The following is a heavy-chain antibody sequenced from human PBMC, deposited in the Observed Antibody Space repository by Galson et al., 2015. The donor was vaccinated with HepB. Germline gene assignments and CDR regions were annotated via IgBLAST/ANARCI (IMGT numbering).Heavy chain of an antibody. CDR3: VRGERHGYGYFIDY. V-gene: IGHV1-8*01. D-gene: IGHD5-18*01. CDR1: GYTFITYD. J-gene: IGHJ4*02. Sequence: SVKVSCKVSGYTFITYDINWVRQASGQGLEWMGWMNPNSGNTGFAQKFQGRVTMSTNTSISTAYVELSSLTSEDTAVYYCVRGERHGYGYFIDYWGQGTPVTVSP. CDR2: MNPNSGNT.